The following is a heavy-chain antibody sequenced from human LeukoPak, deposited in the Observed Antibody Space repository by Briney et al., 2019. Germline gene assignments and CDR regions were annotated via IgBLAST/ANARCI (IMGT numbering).Heavy chain of an antibody. J-gene: IGHJ4*02. CDR1: GESLSKYY. CDR3: ASSVGSTAY. V-gene: IGHV4-34*01. D-gene: IGHD1-26*01. CDR2: INHRGST. Sequence: PSETLSLTCAVYGESLSKYYWTWIRQSPGKGLEWIGEINHRGSTNLNPSLKSRVTLSVDTSKHQFSLKLTSVTAADAAVYYCASSVGSTAYWLQGTLVTVSS.